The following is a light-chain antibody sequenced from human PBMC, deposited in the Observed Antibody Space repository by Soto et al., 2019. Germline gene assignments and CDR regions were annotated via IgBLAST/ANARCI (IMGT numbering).Light chain of an antibody. CDR2: GSS. CDR1: QSVTNKY. J-gene: IGKJ2*01. CDR3: QQYGSSHPYT. Sequence: EVVLTQSPGTLSLSPGERATLSCRASQSVTNKYLAWYQQKPGQAPRLLIFGSSDRATGIPGSFSGSGSGTDFTLTISRLEPEDFAVYYCQQYGSSHPYTFGQGTKLEI. V-gene: IGKV3-20*01.